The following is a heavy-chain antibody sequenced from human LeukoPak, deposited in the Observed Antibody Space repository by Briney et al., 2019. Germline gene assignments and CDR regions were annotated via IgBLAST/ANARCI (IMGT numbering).Heavy chain of an antibody. CDR2: IIPIFGTA. CDR3: ARDKVSDAAMVQYYYYYMDV. CDR1: GGTFSSYA. V-gene: IGHV1-69*01. J-gene: IGHJ6*03. Sequence: SVEVSCKACGGTFSSYAISWVRQAPGQGLEWMGGIIPIFGTANYAQKYQGRVTITADESTSTAYMELSSLRSEDTAVYYCARDKVSDAAMVQYYYYYMDVWGKGTTVTVS. D-gene: IGHD5-18*01.